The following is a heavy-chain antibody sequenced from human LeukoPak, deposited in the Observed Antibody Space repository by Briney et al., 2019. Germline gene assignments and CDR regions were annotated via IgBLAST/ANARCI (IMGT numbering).Heavy chain of an antibody. V-gene: IGHV3-23*01. D-gene: IGHD6-13*01. CDR2: ICCCGGST. CDR3: ARLGAAADLDSFYGIDV. Sequence: PGGSLRLSCAASGFTFSSYAMGWVRQAPGKGLEWVSAICCCGGSTFFADSVKGRFTISRDNSKNTLFLQMNSLRAEDTAVYYCARLGAAADLDSFYGIDVWGHGTTVTVSS. J-gene: IGHJ6*02. CDR1: GFTFSSYA.